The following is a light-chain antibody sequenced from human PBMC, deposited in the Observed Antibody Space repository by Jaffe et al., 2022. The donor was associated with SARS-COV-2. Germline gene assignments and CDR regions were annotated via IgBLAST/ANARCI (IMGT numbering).Light chain of an antibody. V-gene: IGKV2-30*02. Sequence: DVVLTQSPLSLPVTLGQPASISCRSSQSLVHSDGNTYLIWLQQRPGQSPRRLLSQVSNRESGVPDRFSGSGSGTDFTLKISRVEAEDLGVYYCMQFTHWPHTFGQGTKLEIK. CDR2: QVS. J-gene: IGKJ2*01. CDR3: MQFTHWPHT. CDR1: QSLVHSDGNTY.